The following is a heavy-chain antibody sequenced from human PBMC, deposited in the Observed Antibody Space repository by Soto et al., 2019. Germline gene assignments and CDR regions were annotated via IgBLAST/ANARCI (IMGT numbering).Heavy chain of an antibody. CDR2: ISYDGSNK. CDR3: ARDYDFWSGGYYYYGMDV. CDR1: GFTFSSYA. V-gene: IGHV3-30-3*01. J-gene: IGHJ6*02. Sequence: PGGSLRLSCAASGFTFSSYAMHWVRQAPGKGLEWVAVISYDGSNKYYADSVKGRFTISRDNSKNTLYLQMNSLRAEDTAVYYCARDYDFWSGGYYYYGMDVWGQGTTVTVSS. D-gene: IGHD3-3*01.